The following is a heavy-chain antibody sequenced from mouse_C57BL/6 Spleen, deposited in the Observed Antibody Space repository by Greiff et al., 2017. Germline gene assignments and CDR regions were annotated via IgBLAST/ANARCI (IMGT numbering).Heavy chain of an antibody. J-gene: IGHJ4*01. V-gene: IGHV1-69*01. D-gene: IGHD1-1*02. CDR3: ARGVGNYAMDY. CDR2: IDPSDSYT. CDR1: GYTFTSYW. Sequence: QVQLKQPGAELVMPGASVKLSCKASGYTFTSYWMHWVKQRPGQGLEWIGEIDPSDSYTNYNQKFKGKSTLTVDKSSSTAYMQLSSLTSEDSAVXYCARGVGNYAMDYWGQGTSVTVSS.